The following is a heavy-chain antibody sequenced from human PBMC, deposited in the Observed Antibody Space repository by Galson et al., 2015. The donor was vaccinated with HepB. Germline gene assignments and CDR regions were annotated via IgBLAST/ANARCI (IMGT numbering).Heavy chain of an antibody. V-gene: IGHV3-23*01. CDR2: IHTSGDRT. Sequence: SLRLSCAASGFIFSAFDMNWVRQAPGKGPEWVSNIHTSGDRTYYADSVEGRFTISRDNSKNTLYLQMNGLGAEDTAIYYCAKDFNWPEGSWGQGTLVTVSS. J-gene: IGHJ5*02. CDR3: AKDFNWPEGS. CDR1: GFIFSAFD. D-gene: IGHD3-9*01.